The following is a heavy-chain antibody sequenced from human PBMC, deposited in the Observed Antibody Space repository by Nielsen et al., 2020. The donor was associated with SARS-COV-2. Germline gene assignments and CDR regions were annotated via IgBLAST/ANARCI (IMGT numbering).Heavy chain of an antibody. J-gene: IGHJ6*03. CDR2: IYDGGST. V-gene: IGHV4-59*01. D-gene: IGHD1-14*01. CDR1: GGSISRYY. Sequence: SETLSLTCTVSGGSISRYYWTWVRQPPGKGLEWIAYIYDGGSTKYNPSLESRVTISVDSSKNQFSLKLTSVTAADTAVYYCARGSTGRYHFYFYMDIWGKGTMVTVSS. CDR3: ARGSTGRYHFYFYMDI.